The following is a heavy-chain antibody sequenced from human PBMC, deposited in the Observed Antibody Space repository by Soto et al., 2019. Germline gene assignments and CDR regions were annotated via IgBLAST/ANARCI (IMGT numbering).Heavy chain of an antibody. J-gene: IGHJ4*02. D-gene: IGHD6-6*01. CDR1: GGSISSSSYY. V-gene: IGHV4-39*01. Sequence: PSETLSLTCTVSGGSISSSSYYWGWIRQPPGQGLEWIGSIYYSGSTYYNPSLKSRVTISVDTSKNQFSLKLSSVTAADTAVYYCARVRARVPAAPAPYSSSSEVDYWGQGTLVTVSS. CDR2: IYYSGST. CDR3: ARVRARVPAAPAPYSSSSEVDY.